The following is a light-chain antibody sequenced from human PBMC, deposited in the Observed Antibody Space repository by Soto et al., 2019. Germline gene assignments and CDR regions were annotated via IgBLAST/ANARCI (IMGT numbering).Light chain of an antibody. CDR2: EVS. CDR1: SSDVGGYNY. CDR3: SSYAGLNNSRV. V-gene: IGLV2-8*01. J-gene: IGLJ2*01. Sequence: QSALTQPPSASGSPGQSVTISCTGTSSDVGGYNYVSWYQQHPGKAPKLMIYEVSKRPSGVPDRFSGSKSGNTASLTVAGLQAEDEADYCRSSYAGLNNSRVFGGGTKLTVL.